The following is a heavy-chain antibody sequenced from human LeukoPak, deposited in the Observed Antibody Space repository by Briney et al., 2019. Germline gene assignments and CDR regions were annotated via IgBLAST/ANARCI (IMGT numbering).Heavy chain of an antibody. CDR1: GDSFSSNSAA. V-gene: IGHV6-1*01. CDR3: AREEYGAAPGGKFDY. Sequence: SQTLSLTCAISGDSFSSNSAAWNWLRQSPSRGLEWLGRTYYRSKWYNDYAVSVKSRITINPDTSKNQFSLQLNSVTPEDTAVYYCAREEYGAAPGGKFDYWGQGTLVTVSS. J-gene: IGHJ4*02. CDR2: TYYRSKWYN. D-gene: IGHD1-26*01.